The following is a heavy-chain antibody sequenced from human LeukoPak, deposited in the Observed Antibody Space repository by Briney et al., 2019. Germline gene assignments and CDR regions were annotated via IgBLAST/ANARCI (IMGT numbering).Heavy chain of an antibody. CDR1: GFSFSSYG. Sequence: GGSLRLSCAASGFSFSSYGMHWVRQAPGKGLEWVAVTSYDGSNKFYADSVKGRFTISRDNSKNTLYLQMNSLRPEDTAVYYCAKERSYGDYGEPDYYFGMDVWGQGTTVTVSS. CDR3: AKERSYGDYGEPDYYFGMDV. CDR2: TSYDGSNK. J-gene: IGHJ6*02. D-gene: IGHD4-17*01. V-gene: IGHV3-30*18.